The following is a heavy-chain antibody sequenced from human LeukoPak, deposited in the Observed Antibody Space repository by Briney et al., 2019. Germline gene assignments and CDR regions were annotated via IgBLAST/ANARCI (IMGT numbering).Heavy chain of an antibody. CDR1: GFTFRSYA. Sequence: GGSLRLSCAASGFTFRSYAMGWVRQAPGKGLEWVSGTSDSGGTTHYADSVKGRFTISRDNSKNTLYLQMSSQRGEDTAVYYCARMPGGSYYHRLDSWGQGTLVTVSS. CDR2: TSDSGGTT. V-gene: IGHV3-23*01. D-gene: IGHD2-15*01. J-gene: IGHJ4*02. CDR3: ARMPGGSYYHRLDS.